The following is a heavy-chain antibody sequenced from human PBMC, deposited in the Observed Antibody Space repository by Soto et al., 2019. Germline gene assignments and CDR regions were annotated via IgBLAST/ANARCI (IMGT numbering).Heavy chain of an antibody. CDR1: GFTCSNYA. D-gene: IGHD2-15*01. CDR2: LSDGGGST. J-gene: IGHJ5*02. Sequence: EVQLLESGGGMVQPGGSLRLSCAASGFTCSNYAMSWVRQAPGKGLEWVSGLSDGGGSTFYADSVKGRFTISRDNAKNTLYLQMSSLRAEDTAVYYCAKEGTPSPYNWFDPWGQGTLVTFSS. CDR3: AKEGTPSPYNWFDP. V-gene: IGHV3-23*01.